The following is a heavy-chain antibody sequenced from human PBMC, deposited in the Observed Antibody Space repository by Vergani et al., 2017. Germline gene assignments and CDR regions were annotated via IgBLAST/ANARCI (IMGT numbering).Heavy chain of an antibody. D-gene: IGHD2-15*01. CDR3: AREMRCSGGSCYPSTHDY. CDR1: GFTFSSHR. V-gene: IGHV3-21*01. J-gene: IGHJ4*02. Sequence: EVQLVESGGGLVKPGGSLRLSCAASGFTFSSHRMNWVRQAPGKGLEWVSFISSSGSYIYYADSVKGRFTIPRDNAKNSLYLQMNSLRAEDTAVYYCAREMRCSGGSCYPSTHDYWGQGTLVTVSS. CDR2: ISSSGSYI.